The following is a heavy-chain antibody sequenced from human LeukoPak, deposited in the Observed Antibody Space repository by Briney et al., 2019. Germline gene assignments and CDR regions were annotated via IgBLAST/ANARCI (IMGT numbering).Heavy chain of an antibody. J-gene: IGHJ6*02. CDR1: GFTFDDYA. CDR2: ISWNSGSI. D-gene: IGHD2-15*01. V-gene: IGHV3-9*01. Sequence: GGSLTLSCAASGFTFDDYAMHWVRQAPGKGLEWVSGISWNSGSICYADSVKGRFTISRDNAKNSLYLQMNSMRAEDTALYYCAKDTLSRYCSGGSCPPSYYYYGMDVWGQGTTVTVSS. CDR3: AKDTLSRYCSGGSCPPSYYYYGMDV.